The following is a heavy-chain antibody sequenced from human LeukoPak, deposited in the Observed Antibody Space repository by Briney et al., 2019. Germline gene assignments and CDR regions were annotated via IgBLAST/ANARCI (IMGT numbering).Heavy chain of an antibody. Sequence: SQTLSLTCTVSGGSISSGGYYWSWIRQHPGKGLEWIGYIYYSGSTYYNPSLKSRVTISVDTSKNQFSLKLSSVTAADTAVYYCARMRSPYYDFWSGYYTEPYYYYYYYMDVWGKGTTVTVSS. V-gene: IGHV4-31*03. D-gene: IGHD3-3*01. CDR1: GGSISSGGYY. J-gene: IGHJ6*03. CDR2: IYYSGST. CDR3: ARMRSPYYDFWSGYYTEPYYYYYYYMDV.